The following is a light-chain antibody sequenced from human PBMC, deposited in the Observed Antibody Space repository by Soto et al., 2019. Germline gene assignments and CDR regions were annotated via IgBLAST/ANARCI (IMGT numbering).Light chain of an antibody. CDR3: QQYNESPWT. V-gene: IGKV1-5*03. CDR2: KAS. J-gene: IGKJ1*01. Sequence: DIQMTQSPSTLSASVGDRVTITCRASQSINSWLAWYQQKPGKAPNLLIYKASSLESGVPSRFSGSASGTEFSLTISSLQPDDFATYYCQQYNESPWTFGHGTKVEIK. CDR1: QSINSW.